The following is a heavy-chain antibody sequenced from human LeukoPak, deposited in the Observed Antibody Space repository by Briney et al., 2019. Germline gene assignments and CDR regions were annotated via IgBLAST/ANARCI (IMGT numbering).Heavy chain of an antibody. V-gene: IGHV3-74*01. J-gene: IGHJ4*02. Sequence: PGGSLRLSCAASGFTVSDYWMHWVRQAPGKGLVWVSRINGDGNSTRYAESVKGRFTISRDNAKNTVYLQMNSLSAEDTAVYYCAKLVGATTGIDYWGQGTLVTVSS. D-gene: IGHD1-26*01. CDR2: INGDGNST. CDR3: AKLVGATTGIDY. CDR1: GFTVSDYW.